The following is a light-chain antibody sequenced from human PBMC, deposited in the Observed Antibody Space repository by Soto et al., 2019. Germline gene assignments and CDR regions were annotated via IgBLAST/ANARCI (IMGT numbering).Light chain of an antibody. J-gene: IGLJ1*01. V-gene: IGLV2-14*03. CDR1: SSYVGGYNY. Sequence: QSVLTQPASVYGSPGQSITISCTGTSSYVGGYNYVSWYQQHPGKAPKLMIYDVSNRPSGVSNRFSGSKSGNTASLTISGLQAEDEADYYCSSYTSSSLHVFGTGTKVTVL. CDR3: SSYTSSSLHV. CDR2: DVS.